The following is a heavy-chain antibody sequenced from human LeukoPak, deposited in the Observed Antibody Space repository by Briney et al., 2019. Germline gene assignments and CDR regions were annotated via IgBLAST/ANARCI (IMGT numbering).Heavy chain of an antibody. D-gene: IGHD6-25*01. J-gene: IGHJ4*02. CDR1: GFTFSSYA. CDR3: ARVPSGYYACDFDY. Sequence: PGGSLRLSCVASGFTFSSYAMSWVRQPPGKGLEWVSSLGGTNGYTYYADSVKGRFSISRDTSQNTLYLQMNTLRAEDTALYYCARVPSGYYACDFDYWGQGTLVTVSS. CDR2: LGGTNGYT. V-gene: IGHV3-23*01.